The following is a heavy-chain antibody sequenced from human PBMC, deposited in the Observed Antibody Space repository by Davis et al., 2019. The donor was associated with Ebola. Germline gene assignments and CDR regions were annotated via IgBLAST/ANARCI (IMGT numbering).Heavy chain of an antibody. D-gene: IGHD1-26*01. CDR3: ARGVGARSGFDY. V-gene: IGHV1-3*01. CDR1: GYTFTFYG. J-gene: IGHJ4*02. Sequence: ASVKVSCKASGYTFTFYGMHWVRQAPGERLEWMGWINAGNGNTKYSQKFQGRVTITRDTSASTAYMELSSLRSEDTAVYYCARGVGARSGFDYWGQGTLVTVSS. CDR2: INAGNGNT.